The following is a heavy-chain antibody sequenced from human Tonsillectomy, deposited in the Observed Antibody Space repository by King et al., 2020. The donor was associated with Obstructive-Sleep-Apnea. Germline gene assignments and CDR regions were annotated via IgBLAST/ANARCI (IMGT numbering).Heavy chain of an antibody. CDR2: IHYSGGA. D-gene: IGHD3-16*01. V-gene: IGHV4-59*11. CDR3: AREGGGGVDY. J-gene: IGHJ4*02. CDR1: GGSITSHH. Sequence: QLQESGPGLVKPSETLSLTCTVSGGSITSHHWSWIRQPPGKGLEWIGYIHYSGGADYSPSLKSRVSTSADTSKNHLALKLTSVTVADTAVYYCAREGGGGVDYWGQGILVTVSS.